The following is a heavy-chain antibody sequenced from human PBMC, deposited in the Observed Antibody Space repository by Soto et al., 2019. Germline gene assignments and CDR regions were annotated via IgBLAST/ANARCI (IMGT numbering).Heavy chain of an antibody. Sequence: EVQLVESGGGLVQPGGSLRLSCAASGFTFSSYWMSWVRQAPGKGLEWVANIKQDGSEKYYVDSVKGRVTISRDNAKNSLYLQMNSLRAEDTAVYYCARVTEGYNCNYEDYWGQGTLVTVSS. CDR2: IKQDGSEK. J-gene: IGHJ4*02. D-gene: IGHD1-7*01. V-gene: IGHV3-7*01. CDR1: GFTFSSYW. CDR3: ARVTEGYNCNYEDY.